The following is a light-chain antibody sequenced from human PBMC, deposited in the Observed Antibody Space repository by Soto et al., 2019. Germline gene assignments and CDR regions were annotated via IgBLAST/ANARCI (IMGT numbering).Light chain of an antibody. CDR2: GAS. V-gene: IGKV3D-15*01. CDR1: QSVSSN. J-gene: IGKJ1*01. CDR3: LQDYNYPRT. Sequence: EIVMTQSPATLSVSPGERATLSCRASQSVSSNLAWLQQKPGQAPRLLIYGASSRATGIPDRFSGSGSGTDFTLTISSLQPEDFATYYCLQDYNYPRTFGHGTKVDIK.